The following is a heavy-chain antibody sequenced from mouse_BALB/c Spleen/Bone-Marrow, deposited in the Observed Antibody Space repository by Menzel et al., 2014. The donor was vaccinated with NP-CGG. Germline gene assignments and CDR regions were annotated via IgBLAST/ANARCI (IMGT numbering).Heavy chain of an antibody. CDR1: GFTFSSFG. J-gene: IGHJ3*01. D-gene: IGHD2-1*01. CDR3: ARGGNFAWFAY. CDR2: ISSGSSTI. V-gene: IGHV5-17*02. Sequence: EVQLVESGGGLVQSGGSRKLSWAASGFTFSSFGMHRVRQAPEKGLEWVAYISSGSSTIYYADTVKGRFTISRDNPKNTLFLQMTSLRSEDTAMYYCARGGNFAWFAYWGQGTLVTVSA.